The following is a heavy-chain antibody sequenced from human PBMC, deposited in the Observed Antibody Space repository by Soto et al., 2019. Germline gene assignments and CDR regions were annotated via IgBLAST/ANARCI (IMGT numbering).Heavy chain of an antibody. CDR2: ISYDGSNK. Sequence: QVQLVESGGGVVQPGRSLRLSCAASGFTFSSYGMHWVRQAPGKGREWVAVISYDGSNKYYADSVKGRFTISRDNSKNTLYLQMNSLRAEDTAVYYCAKEGYYYGSGSYYPFDYWGQGTLVTVSS. D-gene: IGHD3-10*01. CDR1: GFTFSSYG. J-gene: IGHJ4*02. CDR3: AKEGYYYGSGSYYPFDY. V-gene: IGHV3-30*18.